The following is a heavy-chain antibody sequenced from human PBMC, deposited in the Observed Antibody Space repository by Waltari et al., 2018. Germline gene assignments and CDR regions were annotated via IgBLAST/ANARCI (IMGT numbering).Heavy chain of an antibody. D-gene: IGHD7-27*01. V-gene: IGHV3-21*01. J-gene: IGHJ4*02. CDR1: GFTFSSDS. CDR3: ATGGWGFYLDN. Sequence: EVQLVESGGGLVKPGGSLRLSCAASGFTFSSDSMNWVRQAPGKGLEWISSISSTGTYTRYADSGKGRFTLSRDNAKNSLYLQMNSLRAEDTGVYWCATGGWGFYLDNWGQGTLVTFSS. CDR2: ISSTGTYT.